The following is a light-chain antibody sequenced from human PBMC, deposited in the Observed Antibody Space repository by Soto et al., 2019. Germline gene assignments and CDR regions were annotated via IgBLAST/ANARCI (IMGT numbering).Light chain of an antibody. CDR2: EVV. CDR1: KNDIGVYDF. CDR3: KSYSGSNTHV. J-gene: IGLJ6*01. Sequence: QSALTQPPSASGSPGQSVTIYCSGTKNDIGVYDFVSWYQHHPGKAPRLIIYEVVQRPSGVPDRFSGSKSGNTASLTVSGLQAAVEADYFFKSYSGSNTHVFGSGTKLTVL. V-gene: IGLV2-8*01.